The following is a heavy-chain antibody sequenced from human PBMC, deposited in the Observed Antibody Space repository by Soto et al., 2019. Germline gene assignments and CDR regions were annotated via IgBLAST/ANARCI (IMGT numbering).Heavy chain of an antibody. CDR1: GYTFTTYA. D-gene: IGHD1-26*01. CDR3: ARDMVGATTAFDL. J-gene: IGHJ3*01. V-gene: IGHV1-3*01. CDR2: INAGNGNT. Sequence: QVHLVQSGAEVKKPGASVKVSCKASGYTFTTYAFHWVRQAPGQVLEWMAWINAGNGNTRYSEKFRGRLTISRDTSANTVYMDLSSLRSEDTAVYYCARDMVGATTAFDLWGQGTMVTVSS.